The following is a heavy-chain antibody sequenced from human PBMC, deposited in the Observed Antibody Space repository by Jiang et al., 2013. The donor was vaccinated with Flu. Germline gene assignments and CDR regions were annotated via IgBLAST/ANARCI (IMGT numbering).Heavy chain of an antibody. CDR3: ARAAMIVVVMSAFDI. J-gene: IGHJ3*02. Sequence: LLKPSQTLSLTCTVSGGSISSGGTTGAGSASTQEGPGVDWVHLLQWEHLLQPSLKSRVTISVDTSKNQFSLKLSSVTAADTAVYYCARAAMIVVVMSAFDIRGQGTMVTVSS. D-gene: IGHD3-22*01. V-gene: IGHV4-31*03. CDR2: LLQWEH. CDR1: GGSISSGGTT.